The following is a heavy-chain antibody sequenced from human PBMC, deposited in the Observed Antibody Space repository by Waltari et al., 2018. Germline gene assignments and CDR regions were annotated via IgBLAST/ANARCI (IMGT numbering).Heavy chain of an antibody. V-gene: IGHV1-18*01. J-gene: IGHJ4*02. CDR2: ISAYNGNT. D-gene: IGHD2-21*01. CDR3: ARDSGGGGALGY. CDR1: GYNFTSYG. Sequence: QVQLVQSGAEVKKPGASVKVSCKASGYNFTSYGISWVRQAPGQGLEWMGWISAYNGNTNYAQKLQGRVTISVDTSKNQFSLKLSSVTAADTAVYYCARDSGGGGALGYWGQGTLVTVSS.